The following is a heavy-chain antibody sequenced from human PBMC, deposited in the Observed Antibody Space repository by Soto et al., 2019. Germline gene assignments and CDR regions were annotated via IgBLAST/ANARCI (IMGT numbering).Heavy chain of an antibody. CDR3: ARTRAVWFDP. D-gene: IGHD6-19*01. Sequence: SETLSLTCIISGGSISSYYWSWIRQPPGKGLEWIGDIYYTGNTNYNPSLKSRVTISTDTSKNQFSLKLSSVTAADTAVYFCARTRAVWFDPWGQGTLVTVSS. CDR1: GGSISSYY. V-gene: IGHV4-59*08. J-gene: IGHJ5*02. CDR2: IYYTGNT.